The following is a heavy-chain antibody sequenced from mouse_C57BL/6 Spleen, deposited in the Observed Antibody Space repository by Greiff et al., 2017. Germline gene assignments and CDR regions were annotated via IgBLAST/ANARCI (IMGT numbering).Heavy chain of an antibody. Sequence: VQLQQSGPELVKPGASVKISCKASGYAFSSSWMNWVKQRPGKGLEWIGRIYPGDGDTTYNGKFKGKATLTADKSSSTAYMQLSSLTSEDSAVYFCARNYGNYVTFYAMDYWGQGTSVTVSS. CDR3: ARNYGNYVTFYAMDY. CDR1: GYAFSSSW. V-gene: IGHV1-82*01. D-gene: IGHD2-1*01. J-gene: IGHJ4*01. CDR2: IYPGDGDT.